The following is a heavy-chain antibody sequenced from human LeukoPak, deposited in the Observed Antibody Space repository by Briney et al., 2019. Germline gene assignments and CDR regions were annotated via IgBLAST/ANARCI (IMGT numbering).Heavy chain of an antibody. V-gene: IGHV4-61*02. CDR2: IYTSGST. CDR3: ARDVGPLDYGLPFKRYYYYMDV. Sequence: PSETLSLTCTVSGGSISSGSYYWSWMRQPAGKELEWIGRIYTSGSTNYNPSLKSRVTISVDTSKNQFSLKLSSVTAADTAVYYCARDVGPLDYGLPFKRYYYYMDVWGKGTTVTISS. D-gene: IGHD4-17*01. CDR1: GGSISSGSYY. J-gene: IGHJ6*03.